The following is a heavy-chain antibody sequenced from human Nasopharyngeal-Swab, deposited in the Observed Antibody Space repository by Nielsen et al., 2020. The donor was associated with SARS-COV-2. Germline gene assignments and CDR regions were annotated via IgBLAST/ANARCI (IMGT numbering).Heavy chain of an antibody. CDR2: ISYDGHTK. D-gene: IGHD1-1*01. CDR1: GFSFSTSD. J-gene: IGHJ3*02. Sequence: GESLKISCAASGFSFSTSDMHWVRQAPGKGLEWVAVISYDGHTKFYADPVKGRFTIPRDEPKDTVYLEMNSLRVDDTAIYYCAREGSERGGAFDIWGQGTMVAVSS. V-gene: IGHV3-30-3*01. CDR3: AREGSERGGAFDI.